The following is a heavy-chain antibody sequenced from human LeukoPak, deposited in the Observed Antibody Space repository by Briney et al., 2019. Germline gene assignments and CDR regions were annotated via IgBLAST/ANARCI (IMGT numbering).Heavy chain of an antibody. J-gene: IGHJ4*02. CDR1: GFTFSSYA. CDR2: ISSNGGST. CDR3: ARSYYYDF. Sequence: GGSLRLSCAASGFTFSSYAMHWVRQAPGKGLEYVSAISSNGGSTYYANSVKGRFTISRDNSKNTLYLQMSSLRAEDMAVYYCARSYYYDFWGQGTLVTVSP. V-gene: IGHV3-64*01.